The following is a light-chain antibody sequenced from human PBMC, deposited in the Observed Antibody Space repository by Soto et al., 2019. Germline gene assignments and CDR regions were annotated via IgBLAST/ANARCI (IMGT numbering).Light chain of an antibody. V-gene: IGKV3D-15*01. J-gene: IGKJ3*01. CDR3: QQYNTWPPHSES. CDR2: AAS. Sequence: IVMTQSPAILSVSPGERATLSCRASQTVNNNLAWYQQRPGQAPRLLIYAASTRATGVPARFSGSGSGTEFTLTISSLQSEDFALYYCQQYNTWPPHSESVGPGTKVDVK. CDR1: QTVNNN.